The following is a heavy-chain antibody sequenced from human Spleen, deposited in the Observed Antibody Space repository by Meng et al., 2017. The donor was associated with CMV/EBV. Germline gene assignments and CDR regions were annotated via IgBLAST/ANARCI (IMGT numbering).Heavy chain of an antibody. D-gene: IGHD3-10*01. J-gene: IGHJ4*02. CDR2: IYPGDSDT. Sequence: KVSCKGSGYRFTSYWIGWVRQMPGKGLEWMGIIYPGDSDTRYSPSFQGQVTISADKSISTVYLQWSSLKASDTAIYYFARHKASAVPADYWGQGTLVTVSS. V-gene: IGHV5-51*01. CDR1: GYRFTSYW. CDR3: ARHKASAVPADY.